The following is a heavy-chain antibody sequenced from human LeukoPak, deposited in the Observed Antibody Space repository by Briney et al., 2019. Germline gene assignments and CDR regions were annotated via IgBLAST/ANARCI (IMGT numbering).Heavy chain of an antibody. Sequence: PGGSLRLSCAASGFTFSSYAMHWVRQAPGKGLEWVAVISYDGSNKYYADSVKGRFTISRDNAKNSLYLQMNSLRAEDTAVYYCARLRSYDYYNGMDVWGQGTTVTVSS. CDR3: ARLRSYDYYNGMDV. CDR1: GFTFSSYA. D-gene: IGHD3-16*01. J-gene: IGHJ6*02. CDR2: ISYDGSNK. V-gene: IGHV3-30-3*01.